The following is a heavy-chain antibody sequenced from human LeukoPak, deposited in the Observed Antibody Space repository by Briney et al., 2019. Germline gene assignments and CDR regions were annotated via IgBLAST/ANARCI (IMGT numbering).Heavy chain of an antibody. Sequence: GRSLRLSCAASGFSFTTYSMHWVRQAPGEGLEWVAVMSYDGSNKYYADSVKGRFTISRDNSKNTLYLQMNSLRAEDTAVYYCAREREDTDMAFYLHYWGQGTLVTVSS. D-gene: IGHD5-18*01. V-gene: IGHV3-30*04. CDR2: MSYDGSNK. J-gene: IGHJ4*02. CDR1: GFSFTTYS. CDR3: AREREDTDMAFYLHY.